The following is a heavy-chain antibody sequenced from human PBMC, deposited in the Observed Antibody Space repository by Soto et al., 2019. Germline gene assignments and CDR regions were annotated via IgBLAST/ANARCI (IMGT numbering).Heavy chain of an antibody. J-gene: IGHJ6*02. CDR1: GYSFTSYW. CDR2: IYPGDSDT. CDR3: ARLGGSYYPTYYYYGMDV. D-gene: IGHD1-26*01. V-gene: IGHV5-51*01. Sequence: PGESLKISCKGSGYSFTSYWIGWVRQMPGKGLEWMGIIYPGDSDTRYSPSFQGQVTISADKSISTAYLQWSSLKASDTAMYYCARLGGSYYPTYYYYGMDVWGQGTTVTVSS.